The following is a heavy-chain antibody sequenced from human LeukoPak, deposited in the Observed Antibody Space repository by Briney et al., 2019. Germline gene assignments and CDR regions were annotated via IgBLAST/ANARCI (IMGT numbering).Heavy chain of an antibody. D-gene: IGHD2/OR15-2a*01. V-gene: IGHV3-15*01. J-gene: IGHJ3*02. CDR3: TTYNSRDAFDI. CDR1: GFTFSSYA. Sequence: GGSLRLSCAASGFTFSSYAMSWVRQAPGKGLEWVGRIKSKSDGGTTDHAAPVKGRFTISRDDSKNTLNLQMNSLKTEDTGVYYCTTYNSRDAFDIWGQGTMVTVSS. CDR2: IKSKSDGGTT.